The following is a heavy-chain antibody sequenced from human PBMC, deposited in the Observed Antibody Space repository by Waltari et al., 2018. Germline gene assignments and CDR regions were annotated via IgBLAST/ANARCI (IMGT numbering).Heavy chain of an antibody. CDR1: GFSLSTSGVG. CDR3: AHGRRSSGYPYRGDAFDI. CDR2: IYWNDDK. J-gene: IGHJ3*02. Sequence: QITLKESGPTLVKPTQTLTLTCTFSGFSLSTSGVGVGWIRQPPGKALEWLALIYWNDDKRYSPSLKSRLTITKDTSKNQVVLTMTNMDPVDTATYYCAHGRRSSGYPYRGDAFDIWGQGTMVTVSS. D-gene: IGHD3-22*01. V-gene: IGHV2-5*01.